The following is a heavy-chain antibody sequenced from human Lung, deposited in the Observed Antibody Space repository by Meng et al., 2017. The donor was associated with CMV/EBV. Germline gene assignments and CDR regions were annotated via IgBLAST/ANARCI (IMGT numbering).Heavy chain of an antibody. J-gene: IGHJ4*02. CDR1: GYIFTSYF. Sequence: ASVKVSCKADGYIFTSYFIHWARQAPGQGLEWMGKINPSGGRTTYAQKFQGRLTMTRNSSTSTIYMEVSSLRSEDTAVYYCARGRGPSGSWYINYWGQGTLVTFSS. D-gene: IGHD6-13*01. CDR2: INPSGGRT. V-gene: IGHV1-46*01. CDR3: ARGRGPSGSWYINY.